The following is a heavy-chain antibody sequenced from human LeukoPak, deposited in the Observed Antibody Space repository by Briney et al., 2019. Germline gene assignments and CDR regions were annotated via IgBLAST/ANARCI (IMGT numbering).Heavy chain of an antibody. V-gene: IGHV4-34*01. Sequence: SETLSLTCAVYGGSFSGYYWSWIRQPPGKGLEWIGEINHSGSTNYNPSLKSRVTISVDTSKNQFSLKLSSVTAADTAVYYCARRLEAARAPRPPDYWGQGTLVTVSS. D-gene: IGHD6-6*01. CDR3: ARRLEAARAPRPPDY. J-gene: IGHJ4*02. CDR1: GGSFSGYY. CDR2: INHSGST.